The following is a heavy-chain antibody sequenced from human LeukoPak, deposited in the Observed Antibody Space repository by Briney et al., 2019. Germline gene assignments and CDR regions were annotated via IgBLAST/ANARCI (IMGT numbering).Heavy chain of an antibody. V-gene: IGHV4-30-2*01. J-gene: IGHJ6*03. CDR1: GGSISSGGYY. D-gene: IGHD3/OR15-3a*01. CDR2: IYHSGST. Sequence: SETLSLTCTVSGGSISSGGYYWSWIRQPPGKGLEWIWYIYHSGSTYYNPSLKSRVTISVDTSKNQFSLKLSSVTAADTAVYYCARHWTTSYYYYMDVWGKGTTVTVSS. CDR3: ARHWTTSYYYYMDV.